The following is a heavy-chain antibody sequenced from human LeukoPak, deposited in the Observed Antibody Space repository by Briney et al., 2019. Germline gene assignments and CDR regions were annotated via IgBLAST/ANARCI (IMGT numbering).Heavy chain of an antibody. Sequence: ASVKVSCKVSGYTLTELSMHWVRQAPGKGLEWMGGFDPEDGETIYAQKFQGRVTMTEDTSTDTAYMELSSLRSEDTAVYYCATYAGYSGYPFDYWGQETLVTVSS. CDR3: ATYAGYSGYPFDY. D-gene: IGHD5-12*01. CDR1: GYTLTELS. V-gene: IGHV1-24*01. CDR2: FDPEDGET. J-gene: IGHJ4*02.